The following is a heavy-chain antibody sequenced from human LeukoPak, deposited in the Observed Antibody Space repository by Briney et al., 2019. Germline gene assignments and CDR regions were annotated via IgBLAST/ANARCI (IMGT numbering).Heavy chain of an antibody. CDR1: GFTFSSYW. CDR3: ARAPTVTSFHDAFDI. J-gene: IGHJ3*02. D-gene: IGHD5-12*01. Sequence: PGGSLRLSCAASGFTFSSYWMSWVRQAPGKGLEWVAPIKQDGSQKEYVDSVKGRFTISRDNAKNSVYLQMNSLRAEDTGVYYSARAPTVTSFHDAFDIWGQGTMVTVSS. CDR2: IKQDGSQK. V-gene: IGHV3-7*05.